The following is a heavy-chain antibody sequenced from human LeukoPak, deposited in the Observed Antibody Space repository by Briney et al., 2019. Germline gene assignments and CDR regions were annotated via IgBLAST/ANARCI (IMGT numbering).Heavy chain of an antibody. Sequence: GGSLRLSCAASGFTVSSNYMSWVRQAPGKGLEWVSVIYSGGSTYYADSVKGRFTISRDNSKNTLYLQMNSLRAEDTAVYYCARDLYDFWSGYGMDVWGQGTTVTVSS. CDR3: ARDLYDFWSGYGMDV. CDR2: IYSGGST. CDR1: GFTVSSNY. J-gene: IGHJ6*02. D-gene: IGHD3-3*01. V-gene: IGHV3-66*01.